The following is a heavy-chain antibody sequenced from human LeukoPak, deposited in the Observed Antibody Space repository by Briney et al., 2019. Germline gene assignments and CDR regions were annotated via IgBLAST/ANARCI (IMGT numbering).Heavy chain of an antibody. D-gene: IGHD1-20*01. CDR2: IYYSGST. Sequence: SETLSFTCTVSGGSISSYYWSWIRQPPGKGLEWIGYIYYSGSTNYNPSLKSRVTISVDTSKNQFSLKLSSVTAADTAVYYCARDLSLTGTDPPGMDVWGQGTTVTVSS. CDR1: GGSISSYY. V-gene: IGHV4-59*01. J-gene: IGHJ6*02. CDR3: ARDLSLTGTDPPGMDV.